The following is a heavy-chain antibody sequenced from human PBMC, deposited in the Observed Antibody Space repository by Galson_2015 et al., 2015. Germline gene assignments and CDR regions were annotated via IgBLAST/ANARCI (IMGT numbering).Heavy chain of an antibody. CDR2: ISDGSANK. J-gene: IGHJ5*02. D-gene: IGHD1-26*01. CDR3: VRDRNYYSGRGRYFDP. CDR1: GFTFGNSD. V-gene: IGHV3-23*01. Sequence: SLRLSCAASGFTFGNSDMTWVRQAPGKGLEWVSTISDGSANKYYTDSVRGRFTISRDSAKFTLYLQMNSLRVEDTAVYYCVRDRNYYSGRGRYFDPWGQGTRVTVSS.